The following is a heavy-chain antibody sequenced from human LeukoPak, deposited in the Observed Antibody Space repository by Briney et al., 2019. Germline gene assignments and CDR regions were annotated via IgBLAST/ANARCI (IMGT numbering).Heavy chain of an antibody. CDR1: GFTFSSYA. CDR2: ISYDGSNK. CDR3: AREGRGDPHFDY. D-gene: IGHD3-16*01. J-gene: IGHJ4*02. V-gene: IGHV3-30*04. Sequence: GGSPRLSCAASGFTFSSYAMHWVRQAPGKGLEWVAVISYDGSNKYYADSVKGRFTISRDNSKNTLYLQTNSLRAEDTAVYYCAREGRGDPHFDYWGQGTLVTVSS.